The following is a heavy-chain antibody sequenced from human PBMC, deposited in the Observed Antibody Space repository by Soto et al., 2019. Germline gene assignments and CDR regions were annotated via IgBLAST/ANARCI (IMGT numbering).Heavy chain of an antibody. CDR3: ASMTTVRGPDY. J-gene: IGHJ4*02. D-gene: IGHD4-4*01. CDR2: IIPILGIA. CDR1: GGTFSSYT. Sequence: QVQLVQSGAEVKKPGSSVKVSCKASGGTFSSYTISWVPQAPGQGLEWMGRIIPILGIANYAQKFQGRVTITADKSTSTAYMELSSLRSEDTAVYYCASMTTVRGPDYWGQGTLVTVSS. V-gene: IGHV1-69*02.